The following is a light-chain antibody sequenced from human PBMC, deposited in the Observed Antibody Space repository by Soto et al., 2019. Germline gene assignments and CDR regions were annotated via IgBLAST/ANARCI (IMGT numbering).Light chain of an antibody. CDR3: NSYTSSSTYG. Sequence: QAVVTQPASVSGSPGQSITISCTGTSSDVGGFNYVSWYQQHPGKAPKLMIYDVTNRPSGVYYRFSGSKSGNTASLTLSGLQAEDDADYYCNSYTSSSTYGFGTGTKLTVL. CDR1: SSDVGGFNY. V-gene: IGLV2-14*03. J-gene: IGLJ1*01. CDR2: DVT.